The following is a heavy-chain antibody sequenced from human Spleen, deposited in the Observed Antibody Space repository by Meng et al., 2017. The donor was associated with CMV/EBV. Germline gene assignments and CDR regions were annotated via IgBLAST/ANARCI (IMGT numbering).Heavy chain of an antibody. V-gene: IGHV3-23*03. CDR1: GFTFSSYA. CDR2: IYSGGSST. Sequence: GESLKISCAASGFTFSSYAMNWVRLAPGKGLEWVSVIYSGGSSTYYADSVKGRFTISRDNSKNTLYLQMNSLKTEDTAVYYCTTDEYGARPGSYGDYWGQGTLVTVSS. D-gene: IGHD1-26*01. J-gene: IGHJ4*02. CDR3: TTDEYGARPGSYGDY.